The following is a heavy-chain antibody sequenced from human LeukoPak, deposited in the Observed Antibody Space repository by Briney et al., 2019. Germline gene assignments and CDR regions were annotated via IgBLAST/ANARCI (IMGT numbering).Heavy chain of an antibody. Sequence: SETLSLTCTVSGGSISSYYWSWIRQPPGKGLEWIGYIYTSGSTNYNPSLKSRVTISVDTSKNQFSLKLSSVTAADTAVYYCARHEYRENWSDPWGQGTLVTVSS. V-gene: IGHV4-4*09. D-gene: IGHD2-2*01. CDR3: ARHEYRENWSDP. CDR1: GGSISSYY. CDR2: IYTSGST. J-gene: IGHJ5*02.